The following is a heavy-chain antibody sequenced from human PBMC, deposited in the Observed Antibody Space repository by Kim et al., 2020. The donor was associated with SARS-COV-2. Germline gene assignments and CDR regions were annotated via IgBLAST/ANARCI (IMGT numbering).Heavy chain of an antibody. V-gene: IGHV3-9*01. Sequence: VKGPFTSSRDNAKNSLYLQMNSLRAEDTALYYCAKDINSAYYYYYYGMDVWGQGTTVTVSS. CDR3: AKDINSAYYYYYYGMDV. J-gene: IGHJ6*02. D-gene: IGHD1-20*01.